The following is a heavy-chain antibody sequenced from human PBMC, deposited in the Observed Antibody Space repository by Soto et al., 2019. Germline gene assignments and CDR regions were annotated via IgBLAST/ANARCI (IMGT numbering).Heavy chain of an antibody. Sequence: XGTLSLTFAVYGGSVSGHSWTGIGQSPGKGLEWIGDINHSGRVNYSPSLKSRVTISLDTSKNQFSLTLSAVTAADTAMYYCSTRDYDTNGYYRFDPRGQGTLVTVYS. CDR2: INHSGRV. V-gene: IGHV4-34*01. D-gene: IGHD3-22*01. J-gene: IGHJ5*01. CDR1: GGSVSGHS. CDR3: STRDYDTNGYYRFDP.